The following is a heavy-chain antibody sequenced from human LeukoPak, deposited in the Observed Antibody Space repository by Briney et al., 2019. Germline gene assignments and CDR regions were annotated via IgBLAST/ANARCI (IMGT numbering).Heavy chain of an antibody. J-gene: IGHJ4*02. Sequence: GGSLRLSCAASGFTFSSYSMNWVRQAPGKGLEWVSSISSSSSYIYYADSVKGRFTISRDNAKNSLYLQINSLRAEDTAVYYCATGRDGYTAPDYWGQGTLVTVSS. CDR2: ISSSSSYI. CDR1: GFTFSSYS. D-gene: IGHD5-12*01. CDR3: ATGRDGYTAPDY. V-gene: IGHV3-21*01.